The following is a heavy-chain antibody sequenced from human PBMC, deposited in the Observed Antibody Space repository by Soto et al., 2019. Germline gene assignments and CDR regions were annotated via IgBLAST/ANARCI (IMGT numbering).Heavy chain of an antibody. Sequence: SETLSLTCTVSGGSISSYYWSWIRQPPGKGLEWIGYIYYSGSTNYNPSLKSRVTISVDTSKNQFSLKLSSVTAAGTAVYYCARHKNDVQTYYDFWSGLFDIWGQGTMVTVSS. CDR1: GGSISSYY. CDR3: ARHKNDVQTYYDFWSGLFDI. CDR2: IYYSGST. V-gene: IGHV4-59*08. D-gene: IGHD3-3*01. J-gene: IGHJ3*02.